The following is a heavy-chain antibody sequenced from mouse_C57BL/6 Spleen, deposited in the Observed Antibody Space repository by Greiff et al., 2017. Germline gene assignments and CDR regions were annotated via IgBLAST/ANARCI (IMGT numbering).Heavy chain of an antibody. J-gene: IGHJ3*01. CDR2: IHPSDSDT. CDR3: AIIYDGYYGFAY. Sequence: QLKQPGAELVKPGASVKVSCKASGYTFTSYWMHWVKQRPGQGLEWIGRIHPSDSDTNYNQKFKGKATLTVDKSSSTAYMQLSSLTSEDSAVYYCAIIYDGYYGFAYWGQGTLVTVSA. V-gene: IGHV1-74*01. D-gene: IGHD2-3*01. CDR1: GYTFTSYW.